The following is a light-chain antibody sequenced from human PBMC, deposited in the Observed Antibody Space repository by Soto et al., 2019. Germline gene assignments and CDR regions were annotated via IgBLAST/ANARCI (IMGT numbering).Light chain of an antibody. Sequence: DIQMTQSPSSLSASVGDRVTITCRASQSINKYINWYQQKPGKAPNLLINGASSLQSGVPSRFSGSGSGTDFTLTISNLQPEDFATYYCQQTYSTPFTFGPGTKVHIK. CDR2: GAS. V-gene: IGKV1-39*01. CDR1: QSINKY. J-gene: IGKJ3*01. CDR3: QQTYSTPFT.